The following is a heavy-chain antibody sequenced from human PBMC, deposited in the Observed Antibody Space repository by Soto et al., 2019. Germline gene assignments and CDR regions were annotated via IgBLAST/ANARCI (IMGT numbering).Heavy chain of an antibody. J-gene: IGHJ4*02. CDR1: GCDFTKNY. D-gene: IGHD6-6*01. CDR2: IDPSDSYN. V-gene: IGHV5-10-1*01. CDR3: ARHVISAISARPLLDF. Sequence: PGESLKISCKVSGCDFTKNYISWVRQTPGTGLEWVGRIDPSDSYNSYSPPFRGHVTISADTSTTTAYLEWRSLRASDSGMYFCARHVISAISARPLLDFWGQGTLVTVSS.